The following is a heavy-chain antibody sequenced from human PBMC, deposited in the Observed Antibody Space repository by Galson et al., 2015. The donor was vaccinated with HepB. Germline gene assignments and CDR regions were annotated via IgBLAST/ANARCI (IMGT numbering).Heavy chain of an antibody. Sequence: SLRLSCAASGFTFSSYAMHWVRQAPGKGLEWVAVISYDGSNKYYADSVKGRFTISRDNSKNTLYLQMNSLRAEDTTVYYCASILTENDYWGQGTLVTVSS. CDR3: ASILTENDY. CDR1: GFTFSSYA. CDR2: ISYDGSNK. D-gene: IGHD3-9*01. V-gene: IGHV3-30-3*01. J-gene: IGHJ4*02.